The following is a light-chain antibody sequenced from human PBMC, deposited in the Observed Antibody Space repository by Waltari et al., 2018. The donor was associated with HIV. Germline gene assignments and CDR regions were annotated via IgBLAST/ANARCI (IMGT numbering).Light chain of an antibody. CDR1: TPNIASNF. CDR2: RNN. Sequence: QSVLTQPPSASGTPGQRATTSCPGGTPNIASNFVYCYKHLPGTAPRLLIYRNNQRPSGVPDRFSGSKSGTSASLAISGLRSEDEADYYCAAWDDRLSGSWVFGGGTKLTVL. CDR3: AAWDDRLSGSWV. V-gene: IGLV1-47*01. J-gene: IGLJ3*02.